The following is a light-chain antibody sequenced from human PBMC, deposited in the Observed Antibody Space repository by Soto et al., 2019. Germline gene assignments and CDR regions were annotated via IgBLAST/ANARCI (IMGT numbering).Light chain of an antibody. V-gene: IGKV1-12*01. CDR2: AAS. J-gene: IGKJ4*01. Sequence: DIQMTQSPSSLSASVGDRFTISCRAIQSISTYLNWYQQKPGEAPKVLIFAASSLQSGLPSRFSGGGSGTDFSLTISSLQPEDFATYYCKQSRSFPLTFGGGTKVDIK. CDR1: QSISTY. CDR3: KQSRSFPLT.